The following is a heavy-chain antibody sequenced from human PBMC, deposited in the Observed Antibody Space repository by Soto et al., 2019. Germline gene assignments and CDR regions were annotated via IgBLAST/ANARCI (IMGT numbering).Heavy chain of an antibody. D-gene: IGHD2-21*01. Sequence: QGQLVQAGAEVKKPGASVKVSCKASGYTFTSYYVHWVRQAPRQGLEWMGIINPSGGSTNYAQKFQGRITLTRDTSTSTLDMEGSSLKSEDTAIYYCARNLTASDLWGQGARLTVSS. CDR3: ARNLTASDL. J-gene: IGHJ4*02. CDR1: GYTFTSYY. CDR2: INPSGGST. V-gene: IGHV1-46*01.